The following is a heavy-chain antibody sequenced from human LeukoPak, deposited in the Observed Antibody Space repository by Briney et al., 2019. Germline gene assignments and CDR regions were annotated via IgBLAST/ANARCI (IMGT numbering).Heavy chain of an antibody. CDR3: ARSPDNYDFWSGYYSNWFDP. D-gene: IGHD3-3*01. V-gene: IGHV4-59*08. CDR2: ISNTETT. Sequence: SETLSLTCTVSGAAIRGFYWSWFRQPPGKGLDWIGHISNTETTTYNPSLKSRVTISEYMSENQFSLSLSSVTAADTAVYYCARSPDNYDFWSGYYSNWFDPWGQGTLVTVSS. J-gene: IGHJ5*02. CDR1: GAAIRGFY.